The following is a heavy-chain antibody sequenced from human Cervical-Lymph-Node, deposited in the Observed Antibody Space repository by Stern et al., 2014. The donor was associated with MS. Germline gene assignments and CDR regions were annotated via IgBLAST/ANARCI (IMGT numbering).Heavy chain of an antibody. CDR1: GVTFSNSS. Sequence: VQLLQSGAEVKKPGSSVKVSCKASGVTFSNSSITWVRQAPGQGLEWMGGIIPLFGTTHYAQMFQGRVTITADESTITSYMELSSLRSEDTAVYYCARGGLYYYYSGMDVWGQGTTVTVTS. CDR3: ARGGLYYYYSGMDV. CDR2: IIPLFGTT. V-gene: IGHV1-69*01. J-gene: IGHJ6*02.